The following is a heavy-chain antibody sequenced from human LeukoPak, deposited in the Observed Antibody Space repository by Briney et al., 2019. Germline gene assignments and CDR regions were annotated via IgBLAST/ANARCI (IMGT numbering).Heavy chain of an antibody. CDR2: INWNGGST. CDR1: GFTFDDYG. Sequence: GGSLRLSCAASGFTFDDYGMSWVRQAAGKGLEWVSGINWNGGSTGYADSVKGRFTISRDNAKNSLYLQMNSLRVEDTAFYYCAKVYSSGWYYFDYWGQGTLVTVSS. V-gene: IGHV3-20*04. J-gene: IGHJ4*02. D-gene: IGHD6-19*01. CDR3: AKVYSSGWYYFDY.